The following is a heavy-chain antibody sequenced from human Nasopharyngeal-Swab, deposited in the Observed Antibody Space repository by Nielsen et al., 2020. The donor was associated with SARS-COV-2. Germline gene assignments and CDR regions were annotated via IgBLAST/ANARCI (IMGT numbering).Heavy chain of an antibody. CDR1: GFTFDDYA. CDR3: ASLLWFGELPSDYYYYGMDV. J-gene: IGHJ6*02. D-gene: IGHD3-10*01. CDR2: ISSSGSTI. Sequence: GGSLRLSCAASGFTFDDYAMHWVRQAPGKGLEWVSYISSSGSTIYYADSVKGRFTISRDNAKNSLYLQMNSLRAEDTAVYYCASLLWFGELPSDYYYYGMDVWGQGTTVTVSS. V-gene: IGHV3-11*04.